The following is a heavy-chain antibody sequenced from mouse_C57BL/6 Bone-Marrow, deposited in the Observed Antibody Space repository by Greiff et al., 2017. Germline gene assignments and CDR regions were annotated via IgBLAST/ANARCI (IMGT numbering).Heavy chain of an antibody. J-gene: IGHJ4*01. CDR3: TTPTIVALYAMDY. D-gene: IGHD1-1*01. CDR2: IDPENGDT. CDR1: GFNIKDDY. Sequence: VQLKEPGAELVRPGASVKLSCTASGFNIKDDYMHWVKQRPEQGLEWIGWIDPENGDTEYASKFQGKATITADTSSNTAYLQLSSLTSEDTAVYYCTTPTIVALYAMDYWGQGTSVTVSS. V-gene: IGHV14-4*01.